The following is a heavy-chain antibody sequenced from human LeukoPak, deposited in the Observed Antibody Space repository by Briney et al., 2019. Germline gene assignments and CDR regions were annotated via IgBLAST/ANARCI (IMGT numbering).Heavy chain of an antibody. J-gene: IGHJ1*01. V-gene: IGHV4-39*07. CDR3: ASAPSGGDSFGYFQH. CDR1: GGSISSSSYY. Sequence: PSETLSLTCTVSGGSISSSSYYWGWIRQPPGKGLEWIGSIYYSGSTNYNPSLKSRVTISVDTSKNQFSLKLSSVTAADTAVYYCASAPSGGDSFGYFQHWGQGTLVTVSS. CDR2: IYYSGST. D-gene: IGHD2-21*02.